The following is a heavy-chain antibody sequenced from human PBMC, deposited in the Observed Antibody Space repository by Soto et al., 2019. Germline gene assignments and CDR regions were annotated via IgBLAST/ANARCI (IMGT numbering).Heavy chain of an antibody. CDR1: GGSISSYY. V-gene: IGHV4-59*08. Sequence: ETLSLTCTVSGGSISSYYWSWIRRPPGKGLEWIGYIYYSGNTNYNPSLKSRLTISVDTSKNQFSLKLSSVTAADTAVYYCARHPPYSAFDYWGQGTLVTVSS. J-gene: IGHJ4*02. CDR2: IYYSGNT. CDR3: ARHPPYSAFDY. D-gene: IGHD3-16*01.